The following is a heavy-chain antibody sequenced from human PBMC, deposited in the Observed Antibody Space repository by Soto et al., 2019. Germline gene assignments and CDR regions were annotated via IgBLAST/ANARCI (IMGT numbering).Heavy chain of an antibody. Sequence: ESGGGLVQPGGSLRLSCAASAFTFSTYSMNWVRQAPGKGLEWVAFISGSSSTIYYAGSVKGRFTISRDNAKNSLYLQMNTLRDEDTAVYFCARDGKRYCSTTSCYDSWGQGTLVTVSS. J-gene: IGHJ4*02. CDR3: ARDGKRYCSTTSCYDS. CDR2: ISGSSSTI. V-gene: IGHV3-48*02. D-gene: IGHD2-2*01. CDR1: AFTFSTYS.